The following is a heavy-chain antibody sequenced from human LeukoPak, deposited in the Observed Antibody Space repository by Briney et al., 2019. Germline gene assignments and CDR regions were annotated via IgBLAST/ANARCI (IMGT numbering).Heavy chain of an antibody. J-gene: IGHJ5*02. Sequence: PSDTLSLTCAVSGYSISSGNWWGWIRQPPGKGPEGIGYIYYTGSIYYNPSLKSRVTMSVDTSKNQFSLKLRSVTAVDTAVYYCARNAAGFEGGFDPWGQETLVTVSS. CDR2: IYYTGSI. V-gene: IGHV4-28*05. CDR3: ARNAAGFEGGFDP. D-gene: IGHD3-10*01. CDR1: GYSISSGNW.